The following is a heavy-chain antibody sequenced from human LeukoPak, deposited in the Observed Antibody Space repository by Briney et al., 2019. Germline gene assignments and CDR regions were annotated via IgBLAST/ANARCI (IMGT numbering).Heavy chain of an antibody. CDR3: ARDRGYYFDY. CDR2: IRCSSSTI. Sequence: GALRLSLAASWFAFSTYSMNWGRQAPGKGLDWVSFIRCSSSTIYYAASVKGRFPISRDNAKNSLYLQMYSLRDEDTAVYYCARDRGYYFDYWGQGTLVTVSS. J-gene: IGHJ4*02. D-gene: IGHD3-22*01. CDR1: WFAFSTYS. V-gene: IGHV3-48*02.